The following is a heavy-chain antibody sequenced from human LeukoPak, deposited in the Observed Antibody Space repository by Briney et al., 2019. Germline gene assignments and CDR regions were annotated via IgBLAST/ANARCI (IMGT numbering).Heavy chain of an antibody. Sequence: ASVKVSCKASGYTFTSYDINWVRQATGQGLEWMGWMNPNSGNTGYAQKFQGRVTMTRNTSISTAYMELSSLRSEDTAVYYCARVYSSLSDQYFQHWGQGTLVTVSS. CDR2: MNPNSGNT. V-gene: IGHV1-8*01. D-gene: IGHD6-6*01. J-gene: IGHJ1*01. CDR1: GYTFTSYD. CDR3: ARVYSSLSDQYFQH.